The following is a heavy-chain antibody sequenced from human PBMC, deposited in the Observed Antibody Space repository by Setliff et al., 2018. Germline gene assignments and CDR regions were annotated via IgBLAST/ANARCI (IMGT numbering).Heavy chain of an antibody. V-gene: IGHV4-59*11. D-gene: IGHD2-15*01. CDR2: IHFSGTT. CDR3: ARENGYCSGGACYFMFDY. Sequence: SETLSLTCTVSDGSSSSHYWRWIRQPPGKGLEWIGYIHFSGTTNYNPSLKSRVTLSLDTSKNQFSLELSSVTAADTAMYYCARENGYCSGGACYFMFDYWGQGTLVTVSS. CDR1: DGSSSSHY. J-gene: IGHJ4*02.